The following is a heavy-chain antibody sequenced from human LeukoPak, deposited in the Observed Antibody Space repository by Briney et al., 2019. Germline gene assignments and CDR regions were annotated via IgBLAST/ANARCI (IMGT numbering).Heavy chain of an antibody. D-gene: IGHD3-22*01. CDR1: GSTFSSDS. Sequence: GRSLRLSCAASGSTFSSDSMNWVRQAPGKGLEWVSSISSSSSYIYYADSVKGRFTISRDNAKNSLYLQMNSLRAEDTAVYYCARVAYDSSGEVDYWGQGTLVTVSS. CDR3: ARVAYDSSGEVDY. J-gene: IGHJ4*02. CDR2: ISSSSSYI. V-gene: IGHV3-21*01.